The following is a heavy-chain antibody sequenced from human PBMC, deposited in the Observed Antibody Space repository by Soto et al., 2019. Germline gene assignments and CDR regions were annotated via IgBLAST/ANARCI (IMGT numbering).Heavy chain of an antibody. D-gene: IGHD5-12*01. CDR2: IYYSGST. CDR1: GGSISSSSYY. CDR3: ARTQGATFLYSYGMDV. Sequence: PSETLSLTCTVSGGSISSSSYYWGWIRQPPGKGLEWIGSIYYSGSTYYNPSLKSRVTISVDTSKNQFSLKLSSVTAADTAVYYCARTQGATFLYSYGMDVWGQGTTVTVSS. J-gene: IGHJ6*02. V-gene: IGHV4-39*01.